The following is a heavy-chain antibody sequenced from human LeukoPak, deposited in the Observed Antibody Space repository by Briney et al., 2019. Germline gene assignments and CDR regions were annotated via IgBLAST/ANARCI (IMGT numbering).Heavy chain of an antibody. V-gene: IGHV1-69*04. D-gene: IGHD1-26*01. CDR2: IIPILGIA. CDR3: ARDVEWELPTSVDY. CDR1: GGTFSSYA. Sequence: SVKVSCKASGGTFSSYAISWVRQAPGQGLEWMGRIIPILGIANYAQKFQGRVTITADKSTSTAYMELRSLRSDDTAVYYCARDVEWELPTSVDYWGQGTLVTVSS. J-gene: IGHJ4*02.